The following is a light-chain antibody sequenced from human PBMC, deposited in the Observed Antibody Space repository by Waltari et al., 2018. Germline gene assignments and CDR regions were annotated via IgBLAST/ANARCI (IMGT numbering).Light chain of an antibody. CDR2: WAS. J-gene: IGKJ5*01. V-gene: IGKV4-1*01. CDR3: QQYYTTPPT. Sequence: DIVMTQSPDSMAVSLCERATINCKYSQSVLYSSNNKNYLAWYQQKPGQPPKLFIYWASTRESGVPDRFSGSGSGTDFTLTISSLQAEDVAVYYCQQYYTTPPTFGQGTRLEIK. CDR1: QSVLYSSNNKNY.